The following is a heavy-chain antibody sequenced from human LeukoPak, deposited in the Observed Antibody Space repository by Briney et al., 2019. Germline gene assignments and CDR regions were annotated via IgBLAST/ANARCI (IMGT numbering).Heavy chain of an antibody. CDR3: AARGYSYGYDY. CDR1: GFTFSSYA. J-gene: IGHJ4*02. Sequence: GGSLRLSCAASGFTFSSYAMSWVRQAPGKGLEWVSAISGSGGSTFYADSVKGRFTISRDNSKNTPYLQMNSLRAEDTAVYYCAARGYSYGYDYWGQGTLVTVSS. CDR2: ISGSGGST. D-gene: IGHD5-18*01. V-gene: IGHV3-23*01.